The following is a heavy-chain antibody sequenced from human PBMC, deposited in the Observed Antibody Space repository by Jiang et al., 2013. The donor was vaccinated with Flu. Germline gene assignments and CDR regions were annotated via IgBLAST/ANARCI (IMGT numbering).Heavy chain of an antibody. CDR1: GYTFTDYY. V-gene: IGHV1-2*02. CDR3: ARAGRYSGYDFFDY. J-gene: IGHJ4*01. CDR2: IYPKSGGT. Sequence: GAEVKKPGASVKVSCKTFGYTFTDYYFHWVRQAPGHGLEWMGWIYPKSGGTRYAQKFQGRVTMTRDTATSTAYMELSSPRSDDTAVYYCARAGRYSGYDFFDY. D-gene: IGHD5-12*01.